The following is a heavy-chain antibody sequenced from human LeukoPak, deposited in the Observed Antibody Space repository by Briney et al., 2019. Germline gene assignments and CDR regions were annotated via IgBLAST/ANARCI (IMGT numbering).Heavy chain of an antibody. V-gene: IGHV3-23*01. D-gene: IGHD1-1*01. J-gene: IGHJ3*02. CDR2: ISGSGGST. Sequence: HAGGSLRLSCAASGFTFSSYAMSWARQAPGKGLEWASAISGSGGSTYYADSVKGRFTISRDNSKNTLYLQMNSLRAEDTAVYYCAKDRTTLGIDAFDIWGQGTMVTVSS. CDR1: GFTFSSYA. CDR3: AKDRTTLGIDAFDI.